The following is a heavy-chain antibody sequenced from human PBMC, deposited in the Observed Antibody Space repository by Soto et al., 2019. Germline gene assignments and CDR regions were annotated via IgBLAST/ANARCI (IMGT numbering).Heavy chain of an antibody. CDR2: IYYSGST. J-gene: IGHJ4*02. Sequence: SETLSLTCTVSGGSISSAGYYWSWIRQHPGKGLEWIGYIYYSGSTYYNPSLKSRVTMSVDTSKNQFSLKLSSVTAADTAVYYCASTHDYSNPPPNRFDYWGQGTLVTVSS. V-gene: IGHV4-31*03. CDR3: ASTHDYSNPPPNRFDY. D-gene: IGHD4-4*01. CDR1: GGSISSAGYY.